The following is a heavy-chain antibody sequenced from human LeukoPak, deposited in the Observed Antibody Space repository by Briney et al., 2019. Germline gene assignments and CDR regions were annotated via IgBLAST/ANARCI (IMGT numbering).Heavy chain of an antibody. V-gene: IGHV3-64D*06. CDR3: VRVGYSYEKDA. CDR2: ISSNGGST. D-gene: IGHD5-18*01. CDR1: GFTVSDIY. J-gene: IGHJ4*02. Sequence: GGSLRLSCAVSGFTVSDIYMSWVRQAPGKGLEYVSAISSNGGSTYYADSVKGRFTISRDNSKNTLYLQMSSLRAEDTAVYYCVRVGYSYEKDAWGQGTLVTVSS.